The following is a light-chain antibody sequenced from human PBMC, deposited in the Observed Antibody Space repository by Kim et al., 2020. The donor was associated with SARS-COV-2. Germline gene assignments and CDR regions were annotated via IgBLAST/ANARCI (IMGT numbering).Light chain of an antibody. J-gene: IGLJ2*01. CDR1: SLRIFY. V-gene: IGLV3-19*01. Sequence: VALGQPVRITCQGDSLRIFYASWYQQKPGQAPRLVIYAKTNRPSGIPDRFSGSSSGNTASLTITGAQAEDEADYYCNSRDSTGNHSFGGGTQLTVL. CDR3: NSRDSTGNHS. CDR2: AKT.